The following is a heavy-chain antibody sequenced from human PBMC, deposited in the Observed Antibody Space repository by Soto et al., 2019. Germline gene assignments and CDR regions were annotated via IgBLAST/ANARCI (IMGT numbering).Heavy chain of an antibody. D-gene: IGHD6-19*01. V-gene: IGHV4-38-2*01. Sequence: SETLSLTCAVYGGSFSGSYWAWIRQPPGKGPEWIASIYHGGTAFYNPSLKSRITISVDTSNNQFSLKLTSVTAADTAVYYCARVHVMVVAGSTFDYWGHGTLVTVSS. CDR2: IYHGGTA. J-gene: IGHJ4*01. CDR3: ARVHVMVVAGSTFDY. CDR1: GGSFSGSY.